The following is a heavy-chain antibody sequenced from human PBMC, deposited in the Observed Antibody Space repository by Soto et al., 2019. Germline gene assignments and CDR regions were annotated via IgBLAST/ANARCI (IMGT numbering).Heavy chain of an antibody. Sequence: QVQLVQSGAEVKKPGASVKVSCKASGYTFTSYYMHWVRHAPGQGLEWMGIINPSGGSTSYAQKFQGRVTMTRDTSTSTVYMVLSSLRSEDTAVYYCASNLGWSSGWYNWGQGTLVTVSS. CDR3: ASNLGWSSGWYN. CDR1: GYTFTSYY. J-gene: IGHJ4*02. D-gene: IGHD6-19*01. V-gene: IGHV1-46*01. CDR2: INPSGGST.